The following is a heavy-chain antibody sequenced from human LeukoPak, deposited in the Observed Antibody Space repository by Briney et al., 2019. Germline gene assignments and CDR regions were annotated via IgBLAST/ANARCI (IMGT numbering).Heavy chain of an antibody. J-gene: IGHJ4*02. CDR1: GFTFSDYY. CDR2: ISSSGRTI. Sequence: GGSLRLSCAASGFTFSDYYMSWIRQAPGKGLEWVSYISSSGRTIYYADSVKGRFTISRDNAKNSLYLQMNNLRAEDTAVYYCARDPHYYDSSGYRWGQGTLVTVSS. CDR3: ARDPHYYDSSGYR. D-gene: IGHD3-22*01. V-gene: IGHV3-11*01.